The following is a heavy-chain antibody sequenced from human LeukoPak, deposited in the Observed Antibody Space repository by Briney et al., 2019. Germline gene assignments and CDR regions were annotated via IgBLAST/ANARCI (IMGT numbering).Heavy chain of an antibody. Sequence: ASVKVSCKASGYTFTSYDINWVRQATGQGLEWMGWMNPNSGNTGYAQKFQGRVTMTEDTSTDTAYMELSSLRSEDTAVYYCATDFGGSTAMVPWLDYWGQGTLVTVSS. V-gene: IGHV1-8*01. CDR2: MNPNSGNT. J-gene: IGHJ4*02. CDR3: ATDFGGSTAMVPWLDY. CDR1: GYTFTSYD. D-gene: IGHD5-18*01.